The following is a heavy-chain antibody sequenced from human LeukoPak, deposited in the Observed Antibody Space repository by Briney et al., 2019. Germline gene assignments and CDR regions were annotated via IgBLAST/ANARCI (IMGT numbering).Heavy chain of an antibody. CDR1: GGSISSYY. V-gene: IGHV4-59*01. J-gene: IGHJ4*02. CDR3: AGVRGGTFDY. CDR2: IYYSGST. D-gene: IGHD3-10*01. Sequence: SETLSLTRTVSGGSISSYYWSWIRQPPGKGLEWIGYIYYSGSTNYNPSLKSRVTISVDTSKNQFSLKLSSVTAADTAVYYCAGVRGGTFDYWGQGTLVTVSS.